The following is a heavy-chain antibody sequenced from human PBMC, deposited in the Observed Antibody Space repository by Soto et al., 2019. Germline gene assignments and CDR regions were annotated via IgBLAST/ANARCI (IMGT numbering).Heavy chain of an antibody. D-gene: IGHD6-13*01. CDR1: GFTFSSYW. J-gene: IGHJ6*03. CDR2: INSDGSST. CDR3: ARDRVEQQLAWDPSYYYYYMDV. Sequence: GGSLRLSCAASGFTFSSYWMHWVRQAPGKGLVWVSRINSDGSSTSYADSVKGRFTISRDNAKNTLYLQMNSLRAEDTAVYYCARDRVEQQLAWDPSYYYYYMDVWGKGTTVTVSS. V-gene: IGHV3-74*01.